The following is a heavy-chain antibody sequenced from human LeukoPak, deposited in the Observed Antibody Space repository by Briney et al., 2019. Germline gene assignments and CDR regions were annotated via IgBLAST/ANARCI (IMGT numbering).Heavy chain of an antibody. CDR1: GGTFRSYA. D-gene: IGHD7-27*01. CDR2: IIPILGIA. V-gene: IGHV1-69*04. J-gene: IGHJ6*03. CDR3: ARGLGHYYYYYMDV. Sequence: SVKDSCKASGGTFRSYAISWVRQAPGQGLEWMGRIIPILGIATYAQKFQGRVTITADKSTSTAYMELSSLRSEDTAVYYCARGLGHYYYYYMDVWGKGTTVTVSS.